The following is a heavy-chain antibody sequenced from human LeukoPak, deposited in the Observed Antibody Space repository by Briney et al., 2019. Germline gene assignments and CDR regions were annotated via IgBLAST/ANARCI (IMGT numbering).Heavy chain of an antibody. CDR3: ARDVSGYGPFDP. CDR2: ISGSGTSA. CDR1: GFTFSSYA. Sequence: GGSLRLSCAASGFTFSSYAMTWVRQAPGEGLQWVSGISGSGTSAYYADSVRGRFTISRDNSKNTLYLQTNSLRAEDTAVYYCARDVSGYGPFDPWGQGTLVTVSS. D-gene: IGHD5-12*01. V-gene: IGHV3-23*01. J-gene: IGHJ5*02.